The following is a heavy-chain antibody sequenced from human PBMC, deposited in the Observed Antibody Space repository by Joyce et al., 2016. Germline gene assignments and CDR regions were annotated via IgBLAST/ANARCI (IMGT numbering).Heavy chain of an antibody. D-gene: IGHD6-19*01. V-gene: IGHV4-34*04. CDR1: GGPFRGFY. CDR3: ARSQWLAPLMY. CDR2: INNSGVT. J-gene: IGHJ4*02. Sequence: QVQLQQWGAGLLKPSETLSLTCAVSGGPFRGFYWTWVRQAPGKGLEGIGDINNSGVTNNNPSLKTRGTFSVDTSKNQFSLKLTSLSAADTAVYYCARSQWLAPLMYWGQGTPVTVSS.